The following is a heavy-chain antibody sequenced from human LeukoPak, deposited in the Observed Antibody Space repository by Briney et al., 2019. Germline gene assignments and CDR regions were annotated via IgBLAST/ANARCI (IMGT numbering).Heavy chain of an antibody. CDR1: GGSISSYY. V-gene: IGHV4-39*07. CDR3: ARDGNYGGNPIDY. CDR2: IYYSGST. J-gene: IGHJ4*02. Sequence: SETLSLTCTVSGGSISSYYWGWIRQPPGKGLEWIGSIYYSGSTYYNPSLKSRVTISVDASKNQFSLKLSSVTAADTAVYYCARDGNYGGNPIDYWGQGTLVTVSS. D-gene: IGHD4-23*01.